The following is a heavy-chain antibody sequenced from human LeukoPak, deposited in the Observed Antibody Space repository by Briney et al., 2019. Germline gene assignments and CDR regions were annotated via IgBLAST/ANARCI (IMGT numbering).Heavy chain of an antibody. CDR3: ARDRHDFHYYYGMDV. CDR2: INHSGSA. CDR1: GGSFSAYY. D-gene: IGHD3-3*01. V-gene: IGHV4-34*01. J-gene: IGHJ6*02. Sequence: PSETLSLTCAVSGGSFSAYYWTWIRQPPGKGLEWIGEINHSGSANYNPSLKSRVTISLDTSKNQFSLKLSSVTAADTAVYYCARDRHDFHYYYGMDVWGQGTTVTVSS.